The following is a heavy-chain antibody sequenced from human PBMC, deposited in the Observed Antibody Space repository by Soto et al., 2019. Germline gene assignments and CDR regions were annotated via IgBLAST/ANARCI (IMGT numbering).Heavy chain of an antibody. Sequence: SETLSLTCTVSGGSISSYYWSWIRQPPGKGLEWIGYIYYSGSTNYNPSLKSRVTISVDTSKNQFSLKLSSVTAADTAVYYCARGERCSGGSCSIWFDPWGQVTLVTVSS. CDR1: GGSISSYY. D-gene: IGHD2-15*01. CDR2: IYYSGST. CDR3: ARGERCSGGSCSIWFDP. J-gene: IGHJ5*02. V-gene: IGHV4-59*01.